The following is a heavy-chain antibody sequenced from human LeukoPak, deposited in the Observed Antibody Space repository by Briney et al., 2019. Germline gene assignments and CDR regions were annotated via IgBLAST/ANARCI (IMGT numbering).Heavy chain of an antibody. CDR1: GYTFTIYG. D-gene: IGHD3-9*01. V-gene: IGHV1-18*01. CDR3: ARDGLRYFGWLDKLDPYYMDV. J-gene: IGHJ6*03. CDR2: VSAYNGKT. Sequence: ASVKVSCKASGYTFTIYGISWVRQAPGQGLEWMGWVSAYNGKTNYAQKLQGRVTMTTDTSTSTAYMELRSLRSDDTAVYYCARDGLRYFGWLDKLDPYYMDVWGKGTTVTISS.